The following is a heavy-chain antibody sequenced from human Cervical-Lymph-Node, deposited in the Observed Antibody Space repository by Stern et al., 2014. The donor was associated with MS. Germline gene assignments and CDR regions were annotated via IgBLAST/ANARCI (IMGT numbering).Heavy chain of an antibody. D-gene: IGHD1-1*01. CDR2: FDLDDGEI. J-gene: IGHJ4*02. CDR1: GDTLNELF. Sequence: QVQLVQSGAEVKKPGASVKVSCKVSGDTLNELFLHWVRQAPGKGPEWLGGFDLDDGEIIYAQKFQGRVTLTEDTSTDTAYMEFRSLRSEDTAVYYCATVDTTAAPYFDYWGQGTLVTVSS. CDR3: ATVDTTAAPYFDY. V-gene: IGHV1-24*01.